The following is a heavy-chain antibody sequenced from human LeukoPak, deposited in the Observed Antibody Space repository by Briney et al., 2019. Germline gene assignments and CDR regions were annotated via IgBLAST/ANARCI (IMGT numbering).Heavy chain of an antibody. CDR1: GYTLTELS. CDR3: TAAGTVYYGMDV. Sequence: GASVKVSCKVSGYTLTELSMHWVRQAPGKGLEWMGGFDPEDGETIYAQKFQGRVTMTEDTSTDTAYMELSSLRSEDTAVYYCTAAGTVYYGMDVWGKGTTVTVSS. D-gene: IGHD4-11*01. CDR2: FDPEDGET. V-gene: IGHV1-24*01. J-gene: IGHJ6*04.